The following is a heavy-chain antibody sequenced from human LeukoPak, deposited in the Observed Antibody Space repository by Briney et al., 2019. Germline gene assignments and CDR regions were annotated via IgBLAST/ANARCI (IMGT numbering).Heavy chain of an antibody. V-gene: IGHV4-61*02. CDR1: GGSISSGSYN. D-gene: IGHD3-3*01. CDR3: AREPPTHYDFWSGYYTGAFDI. Sequence: PSQTLSLTCTVSGGSISSGSYNWRWIRQPAGKGLEWIGRIYTSGSTNYNPSLKSRVTISVDTSKNQCTLKLSSVTAADTAVYYCAREPPTHYDFWSGYYTGAFDIWGQGTMVAVSS. CDR2: IYTSGST. J-gene: IGHJ3*02.